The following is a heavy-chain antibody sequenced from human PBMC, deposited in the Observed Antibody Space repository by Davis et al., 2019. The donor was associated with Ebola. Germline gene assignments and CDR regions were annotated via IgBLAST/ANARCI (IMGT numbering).Heavy chain of an antibody. CDR2: MNPNSGNT. J-gene: IGHJ3*02. D-gene: IGHD3/OR15-3a*01. V-gene: IGHV1-8*01. CDR1: GYTFTSYD. Sequence: ASVKVSCKASGYTFTSYDINWVRQTTGQGLEWMGWMNPNSGNTGYAQKFQARVSMTRDTSISTAYMELNSLTSEDTAVYYCARGTRTLDIWGQGTMVTVSS. CDR3: ARGTRTLDI.